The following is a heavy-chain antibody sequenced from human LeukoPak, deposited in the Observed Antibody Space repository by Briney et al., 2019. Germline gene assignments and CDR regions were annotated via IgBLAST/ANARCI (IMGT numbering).Heavy chain of an antibody. CDR3: ARDSRTGSWRSSFDY. J-gene: IGHJ4*02. Sequence: GRSLRLSCAASGFTFSSYGMHWVRQAPGKGLGWVAVIWYDGSNKYYADSVKGRFTISRDNSKNTLYLQMNSLRAEDTAVYYCARDSRTGSWRSSFDYWGQGTLVTVSS. D-gene: IGHD6-13*01. CDR1: GFTFSSYG. V-gene: IGHV3-33*01. CDR2: IWYDGSNK.